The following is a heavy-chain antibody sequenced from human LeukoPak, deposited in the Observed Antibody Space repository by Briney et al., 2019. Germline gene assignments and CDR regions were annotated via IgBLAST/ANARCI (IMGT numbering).Heavy chain of an antibody. V-gene: IGHV3-21*04. CDR2: ISSSSSYI. CDR3: AIDHTVTTPDLFDY. D-gene: IGHD4-17*01. Sequence: PGGSLRLSCAASGFTFSSYSMNWVRQAPGKGLEWVSSISSSSSYIYYADSVKGRFTISRDNAKNSLYLQMNSLRAEDTAVYYCAIDHTVTTPDLFDYWGQGTLVTVSS. CDR1: GFTFSSYS. J-gene: IGHJ4*02.